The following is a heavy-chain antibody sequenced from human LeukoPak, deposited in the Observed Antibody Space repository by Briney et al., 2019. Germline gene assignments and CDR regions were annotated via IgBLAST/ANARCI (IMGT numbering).Heavy chain of an antibody. V-gene: IGHV3-30*18. Sequence: PGRSLRLSCAASGFTFSSYGMHWVRQAPGKGLEWVAVISYDGSNKYYADSVKGRFTIPRDNSKNTLYLQMNSLRAEDTAVYYCAKDLRYGSGMDVWGQGTTVTVSS. J-gene: IGHJ6*02. CDR3: AKDLRYGSGMDV. D-gene: IGHD3-10*01. CDR1: GFTFSSYG. CDR2: ISYDGSNK.